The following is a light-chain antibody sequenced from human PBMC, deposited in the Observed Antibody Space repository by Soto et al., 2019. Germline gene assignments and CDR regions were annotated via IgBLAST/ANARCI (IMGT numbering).Light chain of an antibody. V-gene: IGKV1-12*01. Sequence: DIQMTQSPSSVSASVGDRVTITCRASQGISSYLAWYQQKPGKAPNLLIFATSSLHSGVPSRFSGSGSGTDFTLTISSLQPEDFATYYCQQANSFPLTFGGGTKVEIK. J-gene: IGKJ4*01. CDR1: QGISSY. CDR2: ATS. CDR3: QQANSFPLT.